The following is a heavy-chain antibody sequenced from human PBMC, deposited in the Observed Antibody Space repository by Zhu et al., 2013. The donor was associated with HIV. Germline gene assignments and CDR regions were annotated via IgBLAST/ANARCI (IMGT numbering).Heavy chain of an antibody. CDR2: INPRDRGT. CDR3: ASLTVTSYY. D-gene: IGHD4-17*01. CDR1: GYVFIDYY. Sequence: QVQLVQSGAAVTKPGASVKVSCKASGYVFIDYYIHWVRQAPGQGLEWMGLINPRDRGTITAQKFQGRITLTRDTSTSTVYMELSSLRSDDTAVYYCASLTVTSYYWGQGTLVTVSS. J-gene: IGHJ4*02. V-gene: IGHV1-46*01.